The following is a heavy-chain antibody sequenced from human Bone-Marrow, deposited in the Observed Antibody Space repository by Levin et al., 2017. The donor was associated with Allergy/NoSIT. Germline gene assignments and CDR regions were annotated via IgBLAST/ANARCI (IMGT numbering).Heavy chain of an antibody. CDR2: INPNTGGT. D-gene: IGHD2/OR15-2a*01. V-gene: IGHV1-2*06. Sequence: ASVKVSCKASGYTFSGSYMHWVRQAPGQGLEWMGRINPNTGGTNYAQKFQGRVTMTRDTSISTAYMELSRLRSDDTAVYYCATCTITCYGGSFEHWGQGTLVTVSS. CDR1: GYTFSGSY. CDR3: ATCTITCYGGSFEH. J-gene: IGHJ4*02.